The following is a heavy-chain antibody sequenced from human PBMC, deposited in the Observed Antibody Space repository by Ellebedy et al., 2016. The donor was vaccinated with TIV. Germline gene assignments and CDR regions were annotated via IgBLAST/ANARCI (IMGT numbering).Heavy chain of an antibody. D-gene: IGHD3-10*01. J-gene: IGHJ4*02. Sequence: GESLKISCAASGFTFSYYAMTWVRQAPGQGLEWVPAISGSGDDTYYAGSVKGRFTISRDNSKNMLFLQMNSLRAEDTAVFYCAKGPYVGSTSTCPYYWGQGTLVTVSS. CDR3: AKGPYVGSTSTCPYY. CDR1: GFTFSYYA. CDR2: ISGSGDDT. V-gene: IGHV3-23*01.